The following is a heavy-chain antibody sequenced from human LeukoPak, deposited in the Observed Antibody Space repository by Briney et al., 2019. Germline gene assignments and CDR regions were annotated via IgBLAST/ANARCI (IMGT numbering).Heavy chain of an antibody. CDR2: ISYDGSNK. J-gene: IGHJ4*02. V-gene: IGHV3-33*05. CDR1: GFTFSSYG. D-gene: IGHD2-2*02. CDR3: ASSTGIVVVPAAIGPDY. Sequence: GGSLRLSCAASGFTFSSYGMHWVRQAPGKGLEWVAVISYDGSNKYYADSVKGRFTISRDNSKNTLYLQMNSLRAEDTAVYYCASSTGIVVVPAAIGPDYWGQGTLVTVSS.